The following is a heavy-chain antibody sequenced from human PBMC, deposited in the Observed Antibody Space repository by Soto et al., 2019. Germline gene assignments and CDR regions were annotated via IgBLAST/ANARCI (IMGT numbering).Heavy chain of an antibody. CDR1: GRSISSVNYY. CDR3: VRYVSVECNRGSCYSPFDY. V-gene: IGHV4-30-4*01. CDR2: IYYSGST. Sequence: SETLSLTCTVSGRSISSVNYYWSWIRQPPGKGLEWIGYIYYSGSTYYNPSLRSRVTISVDTSKNQFSLKLSSVTAADTAVYYCVRYVSVECNRGSCYSPFDYCGQGTLVTVSS. D-gene: IGHD2-15*01. J-gene: IGHJ4*02.